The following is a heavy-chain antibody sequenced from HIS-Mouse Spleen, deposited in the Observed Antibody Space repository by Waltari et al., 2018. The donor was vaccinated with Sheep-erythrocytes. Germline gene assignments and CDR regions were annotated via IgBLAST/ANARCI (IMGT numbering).Heavy chain of an antibody. Sequence: EVQLVESGGGLVQPGGSLRLSCAASGFTFSSYWMHWVRQAPGKGRVGGSRINRDGSSTSYADSGKSRFTISRDNAKNTLYLQMNSLRAEDTAVYYCARALSFDYWGQGTLVTVSS. CDR1: GFTFSSYW. J-gene: IGHJ4*02. CDR2: INRDGSST. V-gene: IGHV3-74*01. CDR3: ARALSFDY. D-gene: IGHD3-10*01.